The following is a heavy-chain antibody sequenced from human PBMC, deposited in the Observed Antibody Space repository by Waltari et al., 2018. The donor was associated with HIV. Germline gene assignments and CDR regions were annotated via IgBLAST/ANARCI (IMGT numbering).Heavy chain of an antibody. CDR2: CYSGGSK. Sequence: EVQLVETGGGLIQPGGSLRLSCAASGFTVSSNYMSWVRQASGKGVEWVVVCYSGGSKYYADSVKGRFTISRDNSKNTLYLKMNSLRAEDTAVYYCARGYYDSSGYYYFDYWGQGTLVTVSS. J-gene: IGHJ4*02. D-gene: IGHD3-22*01. CDR1: GFTVSSNY. V-gene: IGHV3-53*02. CDR3: ARGYYDSSGYYYFDY.